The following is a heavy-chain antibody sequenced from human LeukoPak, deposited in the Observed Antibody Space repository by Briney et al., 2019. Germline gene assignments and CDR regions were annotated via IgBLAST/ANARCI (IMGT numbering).Heavy chain of an antibody. CDR3: ARSEAAFDY. CDR2: ISSSGNTI. J-gene: IGHJ4*02. CDR1: GFTFSDYY. Sequence: GGSLRLSCAASGFTFSDYYMSWIRQAPGKGLVWVSYISSSGNTIYYADSVKGRFTISRDNAKNSLFLQMNSLRDEDTAVYYCARSEAAFDYWGQGTLVTVPS. V-gene: IGHV3-11*01.